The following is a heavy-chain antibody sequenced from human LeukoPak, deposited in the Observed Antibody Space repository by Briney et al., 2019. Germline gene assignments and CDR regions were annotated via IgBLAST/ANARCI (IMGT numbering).Heavy chain of an antibody. CDR1: GGSISSYY. D-gene: IGHD3-10*01. CDR2: IYYSGST. Sequence: PSETLSLTCTVSGGSISSYYWSWIRQPPGKGLEWIGYIYYSGSTNYNPSLKSRVTISVDTSKNQFSLKLSSVTAADTVVYYCARDRGSGFDYWGQGTLVTVSS. CDR3: ARDRGSGFDY. V-gene: IGHV4-59*01. J-gene: IGHJ4*02.